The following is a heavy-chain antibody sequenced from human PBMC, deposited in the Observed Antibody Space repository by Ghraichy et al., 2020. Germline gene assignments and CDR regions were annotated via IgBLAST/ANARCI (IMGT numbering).Heavy chain of an antibody. Sequence: SETLSLTCAVYGGSFSGYYWSWIRQPPGKGLEWIGEINHSGRTNYNPSLKSRVTISVDMSKNQFSLTLSSVTATDTAVYYCARGKIYYSDGSGHNAFDIWGQGTMVTVSS. V-gene: IGHV4-34*01. J-gene: IGHJ3*02. D-gene: IGHD3-22*01. CDR3: ARGKIYYSDGSGHNAFDI. CDR2: INHSGRT. CDR1: GGSFSGYY.